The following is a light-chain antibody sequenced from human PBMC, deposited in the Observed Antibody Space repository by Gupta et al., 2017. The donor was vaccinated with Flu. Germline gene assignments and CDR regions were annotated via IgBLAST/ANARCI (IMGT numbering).Light chain of an antibody. CDR1: QSVSSSS. Sequence: SAGERAALSCRASQSVSSSSLAWYQQKPGQAPRLLIYGASSRATGIPDRFTGSGSGTDFTLTISRLEPEDFAVYYCQQTSTFGQGTKVEI. J-gene: IGKJ1*01. CDR3: QQTST. CDR2: GAS. V-gene: IGKV3-20*01.